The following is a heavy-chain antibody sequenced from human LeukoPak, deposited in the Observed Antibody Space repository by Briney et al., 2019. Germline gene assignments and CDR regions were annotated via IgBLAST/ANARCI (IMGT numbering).Heavy chain of an antibody. J-gene: IGHJ4*02. CDR1: GGSISSYY. D-gene: IGHD4-17*01. CDR3: ARETTVTALDY. V-gene: IGHV4-59*01. CDR2: IYYSGST. Sequence: SETLSLTCTVSGGSISSYYWSWIRQPPGMGLEWIGYIYYSGSTNYNPSLKSRVTISVDTSKNQFSLKLSSVTAADTAVYYCARETTVTALDYWGQGTLVTVSS.